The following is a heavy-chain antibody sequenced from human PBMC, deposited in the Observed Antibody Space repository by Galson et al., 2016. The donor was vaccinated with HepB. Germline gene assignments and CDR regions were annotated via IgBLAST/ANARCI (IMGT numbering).Heavy chain of an antibody. D-gene: IGHD6-6*01. CDR1: GASISRSTYT. Sequence: SETLSLTCAVSGASISRSTYTWGWIRQPPGKGLEWVGSVSNTGSTDYNPSLKSRLTISVDTSDNQFSLKLSSVTAADTATYYCARVDDASSSAGDASDYWGQGTLVRVSS. V-gene: IGHV4-39*01. CDR2: VSNTGST. J-gene: IGHJ4*02. CDR3: ARVDDASSSAGDASDY.